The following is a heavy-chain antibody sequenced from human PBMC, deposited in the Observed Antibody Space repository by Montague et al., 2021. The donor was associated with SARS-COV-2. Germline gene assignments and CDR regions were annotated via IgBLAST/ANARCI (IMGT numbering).Heavy chain of an antibody. Sequence: SLRLSCAASGVSFSNYVMNWVRQAPGKGLEWVSSIGGSGVDTYYADSVKGRFAISRDNSKNTLYLQMDSLRAEDTALYHCAKSGYCNTKCAALDVWGQGTTVIVSS. CDR2: IGGSGVDT. J-gene: IGHJ6*02. V-gene: IGHV3-23*01. D-gene: IGHD2-15*01. CDR3: AKSGYCNTKCAALDV. CDR1: GVSFSNYV.